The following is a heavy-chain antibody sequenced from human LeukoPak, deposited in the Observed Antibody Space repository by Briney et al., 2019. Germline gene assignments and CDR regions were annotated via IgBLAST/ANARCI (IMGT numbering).Heavy chain of an antibody. J-gene: IGHJ4*02. CDR3: ATMIFGGGFDY. Sequence: GGSLRLSCVASGFTFSSYWMSWVRQAPGKGLEWVANIKEDGGEENYVDSVKGRFTISRGNAKKSLYLQMNSLRAEDTALYYCATMIFGGGFDYWGQGTLVTVSS. CDR1: GFTFSSYW. V-gene: IGHV3-7*01. D-gene: IGHD3/OR15-3a*01. CDR2: IKEDGGEE.